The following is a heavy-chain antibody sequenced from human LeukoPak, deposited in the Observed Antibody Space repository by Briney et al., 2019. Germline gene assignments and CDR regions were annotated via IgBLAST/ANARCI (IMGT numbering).Heavy chain of an antibody. Sequence: GGSLRLPCAASGLTFSSYWMHWVRQAPGKGLVWVSRINSDGSSTSYADSVKGRFTISRDNAKNTLYLQMNSLRAEDTAVYYCAKYGSGSYSFDYWGQGTLVTVSS. CDR1: GLTFSSYW. CDR3: AKYGSGSYSFDY. V-gene: IGHV3-74*01. D-gene: IGHD3-10*01. J-gene: IGHJ4*02. CDR2: INSDGSST.